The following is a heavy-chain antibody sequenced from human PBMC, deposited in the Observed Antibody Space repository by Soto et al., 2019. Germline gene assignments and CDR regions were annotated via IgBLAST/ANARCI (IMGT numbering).Heavy chain of an antibody. CDR2: IYYSGST. V-gene: IGHV4-59*01. Sequence: QVQLQESGPGLVKPSETLSLTCTVSGGSISSYYWSWIRQPPGKGLEWIGYIYYSGSTNYNPSLKSRVTISVDTSKNQFSLKLSSVTAADTAVYYCASRFGEFSTDAFDIWGQGTMVTVSS. D-gene: IGHD3-10*01. J-gene: IGHJ3*02. CDR1: GGSISSYY. CDR3: ASRFGEFSTDAFDI.